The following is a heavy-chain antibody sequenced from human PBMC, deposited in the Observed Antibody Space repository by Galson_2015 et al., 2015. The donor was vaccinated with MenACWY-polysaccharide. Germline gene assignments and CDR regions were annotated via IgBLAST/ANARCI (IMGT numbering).Heavy chain of an antibody. V-gene: IGHV3-30*18. CDR3: AKDRPLRGCSVFYYGMDV. CDR2: ISYDGSNK. D-gene: IGHD3-10*01. J-gene: IGHJ6*02. Sequence: SLRLSCAVSGFTFSDYAIHWVRQAPGKGLEWLAVISYDGSNKYYLESVRGRFTISRDNSKDMVYLHMNSLRGEDTAVYFCAKDRPLRGCSVFYYGMDVWGRGTTVIVSS. CDR1: GFTFSDYA.